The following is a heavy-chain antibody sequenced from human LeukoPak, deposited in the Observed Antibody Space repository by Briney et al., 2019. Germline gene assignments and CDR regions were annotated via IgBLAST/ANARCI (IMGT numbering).Heavy chain of an antibody. J-gene: IGHJ6*03. D-gene: IGHD6-19*01. CDR3: ARRGRTVAATYYYYDYMDV. CDR1: GGSFSGYY. V-gene: IGHV4-34*01. Sequence: PSEALSLTCAVYGGSFSGYYWSWIRQPPGKGLEWIGEINNSGSTNYNPSLKSRVTISVDTSKNQFSLKLSSVTAADTAVYYCARRGRTVAATYYYYDYMDVWGKGTTVTISS. CDR2: INNSGST.